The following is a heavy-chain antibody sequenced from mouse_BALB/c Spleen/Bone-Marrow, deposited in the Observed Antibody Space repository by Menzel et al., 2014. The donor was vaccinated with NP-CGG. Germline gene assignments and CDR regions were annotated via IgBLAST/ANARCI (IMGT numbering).Heavy chain of an antibody. CDR3: ARRGYDEGFYFPMDY. Sequence: QLQLQQSGAELARPGASVKLSCKASGYTFTNYWIQWVKQRPGQGLEWIGTIYPGDGDTRYTQNFKGKATLNADKSSNTAYMQLSSLASEDSAVYYCARRGYDEGFYFPMDYWGQGTSVTVSS. J-gene: IGHJ4*01. V-gene: IGHV1-87*01. CDR1: GYTFTNYW. CDR2: IYPGDGDT. D-gene: IGHD2-14*01.